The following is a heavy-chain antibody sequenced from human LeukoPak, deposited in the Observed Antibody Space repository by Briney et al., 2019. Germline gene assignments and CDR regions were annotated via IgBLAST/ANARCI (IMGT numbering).Heavy chain of an antibody. Sequence: GASVKVSCKASGYTFTGYYIHWVRQAPGQGLEWMGWISAYSGNTNYAQNLQGRVTMTTDTSTSTAYMEVRSLRSDDTAVYYCARAVDTSMVLYYFDYWGQGTLVTVSS. V-gene: IGHV1-18*04. CDR2: ISAYSGNT. J-gene: IGHJ4*02. CDR1: GYTFTGYY. CDR3: ARAVDTSMVLYYFDY. D-gene: IGHD5-18*01.